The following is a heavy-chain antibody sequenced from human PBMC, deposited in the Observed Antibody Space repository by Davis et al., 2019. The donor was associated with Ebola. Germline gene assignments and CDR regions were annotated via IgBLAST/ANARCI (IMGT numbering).Heavy chain of an antibody. CDR2: TYYRSKWFV. CDR3: ARDPPYDQGYDY. D-gene: IGHD3-22*01. V-gene: IGHV6-1*01. Sequence: SQTLSLTCALSGDSVSSNTAAWNWIRQSPSRGLEWLGRTYYRSKWFVDYAVSVKSRMTINSDTSKNQFSLQLSSVTPEDTAVYYCARDPPYDQGYDYWGQGILVTVSS. CDR1: GDSVSSNTAA. J-gene: IGHJ4*02.